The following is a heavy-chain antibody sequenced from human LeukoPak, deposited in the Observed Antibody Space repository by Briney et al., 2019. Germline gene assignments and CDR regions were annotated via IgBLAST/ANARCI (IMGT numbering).Heavy chain of an antibody. CDR1: GFTFSSYA. Sequence: GGSLRLSCAASGFTFSSYAMSWVRQAPGKGLEWVSAISGSGGSTYYADSEKGRFTISRDNSKNTLYLQMNSLRAEDTAVYYCAKDCSGGSCNDYWGQGTLVTVSS. CDR3: AKDCSGGSCNDY. J-gene: IGHJ4*02. V-gene: IGHV3-23*01. D-gene: IGHD2-15*01. CDR2: ISGSGGST.